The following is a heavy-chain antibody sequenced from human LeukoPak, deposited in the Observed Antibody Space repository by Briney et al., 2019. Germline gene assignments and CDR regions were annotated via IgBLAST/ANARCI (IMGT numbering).Heavy chain of an antibody. Sequence: SETLSLTCTVSGGSISSYYWSWIRQPPGKGLEWIGYIYYSGSTNYNPSLKSRVTISVDTSKNQFSLKLSSVTAADTAVYYCARMGDGFPYYFDYWGQGTLVTVSS. CDR2: IYYSGST. D-gene: IGHD5-24*01. CDR1: GGSISSYY. J-gene: IGHJ4*02. CDR3: ARMGDGFPYYFDY. V-gene: IGHV4-59*01.